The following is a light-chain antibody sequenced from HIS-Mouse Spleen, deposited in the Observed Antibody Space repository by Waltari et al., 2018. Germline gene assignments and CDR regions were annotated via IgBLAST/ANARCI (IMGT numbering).Light chain of an antibody. Sequence: QSALTQPASASGSPGQSITISCSGTSSDAGSYNLVPWYQQHPGKAPKLMIYEGSKRPSGVSNRFSGSKSGNTASLTISGLQAEDEADYYCCSYAGSSTLVFGGGTKLTVL. V-gene: IGLV2-23*01. CDR1: SSDAGSYNL. J-gene: IGLJ2*01. CDR3: CSYAGSSTLV. CDR2: EGS.